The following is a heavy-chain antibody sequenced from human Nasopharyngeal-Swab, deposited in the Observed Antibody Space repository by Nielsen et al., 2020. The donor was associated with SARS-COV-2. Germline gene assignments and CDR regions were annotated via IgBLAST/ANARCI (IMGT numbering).Heavy chain of an antibody. CDR2: ISAYNGNT. D-gene: IGHD2-2*01. CDR3: ASNPLYCSSTSCYHDAFDI. Sequence: ASVKVSCKASGYTFTSYGISWVRQAPGQGLEWMGWISAYNGNTNYAQKLQGRVTMTTDTSTSTAYMELRSLRSDGTAVYYCASNPLYCSSTSCYHDAFDIWGQGTMVTVSS. J-gene: IGHJ3*02. V-gene: IGHV1-18*01. CDR1: GYTFTSYG.